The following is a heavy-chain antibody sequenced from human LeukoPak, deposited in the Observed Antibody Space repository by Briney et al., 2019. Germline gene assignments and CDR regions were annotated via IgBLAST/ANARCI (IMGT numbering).Heavy chain of an antibody. V-gene: IGHV3-11*01. CDR2: ISSIGSTI. D-gene: IGHD2-2*01. CDR1: GFTFSDYY. CDR3: ARGRPAAMGVDY. J-gene: IGHJ4*02. Sequence: GGALRLSSAPSGFTFSDYYMSWIPQAPREGLEWGSYISSIGSTIYYADSGKGRFTISRDNAKNSLYLQMNSLRAEDTAVYYCARGRPAAMGVDYWGQGTLVTVSS.